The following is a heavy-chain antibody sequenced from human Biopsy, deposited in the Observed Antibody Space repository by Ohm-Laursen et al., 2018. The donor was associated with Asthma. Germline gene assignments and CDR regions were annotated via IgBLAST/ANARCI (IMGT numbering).Heavy chain of an antibody. CDR3: ARDLADRIMVGDHDFYAMDV. CDR1: GFTFRSYD. D-gene: IGHD3-10*01. CDR2: ISSNGYNK. V-gene: IGHV3-30-3*01. J-gene: IGHJ6*02. Sequence: SLRLSCAAPGFTFRSYDMHWVRQAPGKGLEWVALISSNGYNKYYADSVKGRFTISRDNSKNTLSLQMNSLRLDDTAVYCCARDLADRIMVGDHDFYAMDVWGQGTTVTFSS.